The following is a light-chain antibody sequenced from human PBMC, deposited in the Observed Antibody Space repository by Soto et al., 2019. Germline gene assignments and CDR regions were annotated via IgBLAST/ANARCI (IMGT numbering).Light chain of an antibody. J-gene: IGKJ1*01. CDR1: QSVSSSY. V-gene: IGKV3-20*01. Sequence: EIVLTQSPGTLSLSPGERATLSFRASQSVSSSYLAWYQQIPGQAPRLLINDASRRATGIPDRFSGSGSGTDFTLTISRLEPEDFAVYYCQQYGSSPPTFGQGTKVDI. CDR2: DAS. CDR3: QQYGSSPPT.